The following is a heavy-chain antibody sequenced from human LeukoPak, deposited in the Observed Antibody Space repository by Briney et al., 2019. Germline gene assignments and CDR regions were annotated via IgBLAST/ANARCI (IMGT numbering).Heavy chain of an antibody. J-gene: IGHJ3*02. D-gene: IGHD3-22*01. CDR1: GFTVSSNY. V-gene: IGHV3-53*04. CDR3: ARDSPYYYDSSGPGAFDI. Sequence: GGSLRLSCAASGFTVSSNYMSWVRQAPGKGLEWVSVIYSGGSTYYADSVKGRFTISRHNSKNTLYLQMNSLRAEDTAVYYCARDSPYYYDSSGPGAFDIWGQGTMVTVSS. CDR2: IYSGGST.